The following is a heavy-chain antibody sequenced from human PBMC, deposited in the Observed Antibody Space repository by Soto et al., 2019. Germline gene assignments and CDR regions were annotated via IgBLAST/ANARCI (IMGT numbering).Heavy chain of an antibody. V-gene: IGHV3-7*03. CDR2: IKQDGSQK. CDR3: ARPYCSGGSCYNWFDP. Sequence: GSLRLSCAASGFTFSTYWMSWVRQAPGKGLEWVANIKQDGSQKYYVDSVKGRFTIYRDNAKNSLYLQMNSLSAEDTAIYYCARPYCSGGSCYNWFDPWGQGTLVTVSS. J-gene: IGHJ5*02. CDR1: GFTFSTYW. D-gene: IGHD2-15*01.